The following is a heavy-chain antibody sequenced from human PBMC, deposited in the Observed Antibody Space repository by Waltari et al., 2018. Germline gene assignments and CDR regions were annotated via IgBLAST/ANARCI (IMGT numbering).Heavy chain of an antibody. CDR3: ARDLNSGVVTPHWFDP. Sequence: EVQLVESGGGLVQPGGSLRLSCAASGFTFSSYSMNWVRQAPGKGLEWVSYISSSSSTIYYADSVKGRFTISRDKAKNSLYLQMNSLRAEDTAVYYCARDLNSGVVTPHWFDPWGQGTLVTVSS. J-gene: IGHJ5*02. CDR1: GFTFSSYS. CDR2: ISSSSSTI. V-gene: IGHV3-48*01. D-gene: IGHD2-21*02.